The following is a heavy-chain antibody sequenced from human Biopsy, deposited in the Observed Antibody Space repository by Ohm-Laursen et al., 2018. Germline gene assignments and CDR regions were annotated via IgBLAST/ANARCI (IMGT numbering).Heavy chain of an antibody. CDR2: ILDDGRDT. J-gene: IGHJ4*02. CDR1: GFTLSSFS. V-gene: IGHV3-30*18. CDR3: AKDLRNNNWGVEN. D-gene: IGHD7-27*01. Sequence: SLRLSCSASGFTLSSFSMNWVRQTPGKGLEWVAGILDDGRDTYYVDSVRGRFTIYRDNAKNTLHLQMNNLRAEDTAVFYCAKDLRNNNWGVENWGQGTLVTVSS.